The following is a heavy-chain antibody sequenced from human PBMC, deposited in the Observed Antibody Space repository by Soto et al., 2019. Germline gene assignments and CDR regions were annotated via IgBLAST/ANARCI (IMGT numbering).Heavy chain of an antibody. V-gene: IGHV4-59*01. CDR3: ARRYSSAWLFDY. D-gene: IGHD6-19*01. CDR2: IYYSGST. Sequence: QVQLQESGPGLVKPSETLSLTCTVSGDSISTYYWSWIRQPPGKGLEWIGYIYYSGSTNYNPSLKSRVTTAVDTYKNQSSLKMTAVAAAATAVYYCARRYSSAWLFDYWGQGTLVTVSS. CDR1: GDSISTYY. J-gene: IGHJ4*02.